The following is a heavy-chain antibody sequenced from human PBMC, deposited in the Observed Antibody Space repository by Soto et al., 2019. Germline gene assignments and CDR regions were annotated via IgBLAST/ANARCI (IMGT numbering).Heavy chain of an antibody. J-gene: IGHJ6*02. CDR1: GGSISSSSYY. D-gene: IGHD6-19*01. Sequence: SETLSLTCTVSGGSISSSSYYWGWIRQPPGKGLEWIGSIYYSGSTYYNPSLKGRVTISVDTSKNQFSLKLSSVTAADTAVYYCARISRIAVAGTPYYYYYGMDVWGQGTTVTVSS. CDR2: IYYSGST. V-gene: IGHV4-39*01. CDR3: ARISRIAVAGTPYYYYYGMDV.